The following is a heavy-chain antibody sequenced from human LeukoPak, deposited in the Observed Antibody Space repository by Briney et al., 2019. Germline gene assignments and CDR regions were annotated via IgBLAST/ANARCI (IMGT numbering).Heavy chain of an antibody. D-gene: IGHD2-15*01. CDR3: ANDCSGGSCHDY. CDR1: GGSFSGYY. V-gene: IGHV4-34*01. Sequence: SETLSLTCAVYGGSFSGYYWSWIRQPPGKGLEWIGEINHSGSTNYNPSLKSRVTISVDTSKSQFSLKLSSVTAADTAVYYCANDCSGGSCHDYWGQGTLVTVSS. CDR2: INHSGST. J-gene: IGHJ4*02.